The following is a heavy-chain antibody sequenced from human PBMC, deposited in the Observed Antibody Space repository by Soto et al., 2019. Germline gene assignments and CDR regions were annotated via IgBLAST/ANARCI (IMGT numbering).Heavy chain of an antibody. V-gene: IGHV3-23*01. J-gene: IGHJ3*02. CDR3: AKSASSCYYAVDAYDI. D-gene: IGHD3-22*01. CDR2: ISGSGGST. CDR1: GFNFSSYA. Sequence: PGGSLRLSCAASGFNFSSYAMSWVRQAPGKGLEWVSAISGSGGSTYYADSVKGRFTISRDNSKNTLYLQMNSLRAEDTAVYYCAKSASSCYYAVDAYDIWGQGAMVTVS.